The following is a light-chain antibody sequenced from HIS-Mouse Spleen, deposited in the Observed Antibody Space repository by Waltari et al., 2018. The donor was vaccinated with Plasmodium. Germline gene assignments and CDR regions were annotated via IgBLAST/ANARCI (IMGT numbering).Light chain of an antibody. CDR1: QSVSSN. CDR2: GAS. V-gene: IGKV3-15*01. CDR3: QQYNNWSFT. Sequence: EIVMTQPPATLSVSPGERATLSCRASQSVSSNLAWYQQKPGQAPRLLIYGASTMATGVPARFSGSGSGTEFTLTISSLQSEDFAVYYCQQYNNWSFTFGPGTKVDIK. J-gene: IGKJ3*01.